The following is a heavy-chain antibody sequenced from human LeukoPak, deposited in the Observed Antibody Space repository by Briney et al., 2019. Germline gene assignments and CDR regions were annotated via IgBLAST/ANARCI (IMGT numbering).Heavy chain of an antibody. CDR1: GFTFSDYY. D-gene: IGHD3-10*01. Sequence: GSLRLSCAASGFTFSDYYMSWIRQPPGKGLEWIGSIYYSGSTYYNPSLKSRVTISVDTSKNQFSLKLSSVTAADTAVYYCARGIITMVRGVIIWRISGGTYFDYWGQGTLVTVSS. V-gene: IGHV4-34*01. J-gene: IGHJ4*02. CDR2: IYYSGST. CDR3: ARGIITMVRGVIIWRISGGTYFDY.